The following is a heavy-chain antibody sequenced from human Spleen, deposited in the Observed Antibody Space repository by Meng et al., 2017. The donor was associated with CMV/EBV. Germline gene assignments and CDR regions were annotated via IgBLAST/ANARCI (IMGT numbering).Heavy chain of an antibody. V-gene: IGHV3-21*01. CDR3: ARQSPMGRGSDDAFDI. CDR1: GFTFGHYA. J-gene: IGHJ3*02. CDR2: IRSSGTYI. Sequence: GESLKISCAASGFTFGHYAMTWVRQAPGKGLEWVSSIRSSGTYIYYADSVKGRFTISRNNAKNSLYLQMNSLRAEDTAVYYCARQSPMGRGSDDAFDIWGQGTLVTVSS. D-gene: IGHD3-10*01.